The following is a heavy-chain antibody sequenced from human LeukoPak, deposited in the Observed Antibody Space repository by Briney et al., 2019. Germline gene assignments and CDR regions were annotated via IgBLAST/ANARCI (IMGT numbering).Heavy chain of an antibody. CDR2: IIPIFGTP. CDR3: AESYYGSGSYYNPAEYFQH. J-gene: IGHJ1*01. D-gene: IGHD3-10*01. CDR1: GGTFSSYA. V-gene: IGHV1-69*06. Sequence: VPSVKVSCTASGGTFSSYAISWVRQAPGQGLEWMGGIIPIFGTPNYAQKFQGRVTITADKSTSTAYMELSSLRSEDTAVYYCAESYYGSGSYYNPAEYFQHWGQGTLVTVSS.